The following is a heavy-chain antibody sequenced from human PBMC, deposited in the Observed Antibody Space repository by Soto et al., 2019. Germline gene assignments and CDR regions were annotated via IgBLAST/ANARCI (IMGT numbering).Heavy chain of an antibody. CDR2: ISYDGSNK. CDR3: AKNLGQWLEKYYFDY. V-gene: IGHV3-30*18. D-gene: IGHD6-19*01. CDR1: GFTFSSYG. J-gene: IGHJ4*02. Sequence: GGSLRLSCAASGFTFSSYGMHWVRQAPGKGLEWVAVISYDGSNKYYADSVKGRFTISRDNSKNTLYLQINSLRAEDTAVYYCAKNLGQWLEKYYFDYWGQGTLVTSPQ.